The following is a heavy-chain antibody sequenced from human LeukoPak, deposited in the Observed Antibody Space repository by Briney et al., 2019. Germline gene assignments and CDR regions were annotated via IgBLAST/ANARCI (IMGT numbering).Heavy chain of an antibody. CDR1: GGTFSSYA. D-gene: IGHD3-22*01. Sequence: ASMKVSCKASGGTFSSYAISWVRQAPGQGLEWMGRIIPIFGIANYAQKFQGRVTITADKSTSTAYMELSSLRSEDTAVYYCARGDDSSAPDWFDPWGQGTLVTVSS. CDR2: IIPIFGIA. J-gene: IGHJ5*02. CDR3: ARGDDSSAPDWFDP. V-gene: IGHV1-69*04.